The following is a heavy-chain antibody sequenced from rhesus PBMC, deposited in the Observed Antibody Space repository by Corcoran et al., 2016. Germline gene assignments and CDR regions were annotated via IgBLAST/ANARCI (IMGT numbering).Heavy chain of an antibody. Sequence: QLQLQESGPGLVKPSETLSLTCAVSGVSLRINWLRWIRQPPGKGLEWIGRISGSGGSTSYNPSLKSRLTISTDTSKNQFSLKLSSVTAADTAVYYCAREYCTGSGCSSFDYWGQGVLVTVSS. J-gene: IGHJ4*01. D-gene: IGHD2-21*01. CDR1: GVSLRINW. CDR3: AREYCTGSGCSSFDY. CDR2: ISGSGGST. V-gene: IGHV4-173*01.